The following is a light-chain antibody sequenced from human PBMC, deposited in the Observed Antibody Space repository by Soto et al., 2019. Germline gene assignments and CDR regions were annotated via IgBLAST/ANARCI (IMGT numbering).Light chain of an antibody. CDR1: SSNIGSNT. J-gene: IGLJ2*01. CDR3: AAWDDSLNGVV. Sequence: QPVLTQPPSPSGTPGQRVTISCSGSSSNIGSNTVNWYQQLPGTAPKLLIYSNNQRPSGVPDRFSGSKSGTSASLAISGLQSEDEADYYCAAWDDSLNGVVFGGGTKLTVL. V-gene: IGLV1-44*01. CDR2: SNN.